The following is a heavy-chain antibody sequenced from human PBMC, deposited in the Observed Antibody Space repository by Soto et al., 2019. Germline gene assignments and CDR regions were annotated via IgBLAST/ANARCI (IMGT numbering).Heavy chain of an antibody. Sequence: GGSLRLSCAASGFTFSSYAMHWVRQAPGKGLEWVAVISYDGSNKYYADSVKGRFTISRDNSKNTLYLQMNSLRAEDTAVYYCAKDPVGCSSTSCPYGSYYGMDVWGQGTTVTVSS. D-gene: IGHD2-2*01. J-gene: IGHJ6*02. CDR3: AKDPVGCSSTSCPYGSYYGMDV. CDR2: ISYDGSNK. CDR1: GFTFSSYA. V-gene: IGHV3-30-3*01.